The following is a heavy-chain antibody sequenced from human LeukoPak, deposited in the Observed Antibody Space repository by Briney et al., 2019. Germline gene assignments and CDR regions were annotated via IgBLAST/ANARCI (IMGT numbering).Heavy chain of an antibody. CDR3: ASLDPFDY. Sequence: GGSLRLSCAASGFTFRSYEMHWVRLTPGKGLTWVSRINSDGTKTDYADSVKGRFTISRDNGKNTLYLQMNSLRAEDTAIYYCASLDPFDYWGQGTLVTVSS. J-gene: IGHJ4*02. CDR2: INSDGTKT. V-gene: IGHV3-74*01. CDR1: GFTFRSYE.